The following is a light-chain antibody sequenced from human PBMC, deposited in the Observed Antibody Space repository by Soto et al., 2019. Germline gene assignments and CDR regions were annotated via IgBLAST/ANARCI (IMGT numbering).Light chain of an antibody. J-gene: IGLJ3*02. Sequence: QLVLTQSPSASASLGASVKLTCTLSSGHSTYAIAWHQQQPEKGPRYLMHLNSDGSHTKGDGIPDRFSGSSSGAERYLTISSLQSEDEADYYCQTWGTGIVLFGGGTKLTV. CDR2: LNSDGSH. CDR3: QTWGTGIVL. CDR1: SGHSTYA. V-gene: IGLV4-69*01.